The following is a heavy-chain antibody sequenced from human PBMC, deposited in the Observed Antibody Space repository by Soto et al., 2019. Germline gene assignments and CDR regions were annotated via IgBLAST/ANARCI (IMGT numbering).Heavy chain of an antibody. J-gene: IGHJ6*02. CDR1: GGSISSGDYY. V-gene: IGHV4-30-4*01. Sequence: QVQLQESGPGLVKPSQTLSLTCTVSGGSISSGDYYWSWIRQPPGKGLEWIGYIYYSGSTYYNPYLQSRVTIPVDTSKNQFSLKLSSVTAADTAVYSGARDGYSGYDSTGMDVWGQGTTVTVSS. D-gene: IGHD5-12*01. CDR3: ARDGYSGYDSTGMDV. CDR2: IYYSGST.